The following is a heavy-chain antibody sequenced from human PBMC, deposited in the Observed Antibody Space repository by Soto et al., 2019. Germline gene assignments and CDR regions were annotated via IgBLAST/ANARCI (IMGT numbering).Heavy chain of an antibody. CDR2: IRSKAYGGTT. D-gene: IGHD2-2*01. V-gene: IGHV3-49*04. CDR1: GFTFGDYA. CDR3: TRVGSSTSPGYYFDY. Sequence: GESLKISCTASGFTFGDYAMSWVRQAPGKGLEWVGFIRSKAYGGTTEYAASVKGRFTITRDDSKSIAYLKMNSLKTEDTAVYYCTRVGSSTSPGYYFDYWGQGTVVTVSS. J-gene: IGHJ4*02.